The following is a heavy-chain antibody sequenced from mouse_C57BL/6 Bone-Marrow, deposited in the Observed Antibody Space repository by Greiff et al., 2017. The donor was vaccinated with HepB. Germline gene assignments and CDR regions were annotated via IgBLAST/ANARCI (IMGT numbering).Heavy chain of an antibody. Sequence: QVQLQQSGTELVKPGASVKLSCKASGYTFTSYWMHWVKQRPGQGLEWIGNINPSNGGTNYNEKFKSKATLTVDKSSSPAYMQLSSLTSEDSAVYYCARSGSKRYYAMDYWGQGTSVTVSS. CDR1: GYTFTSYW. J-gene: IGHJ4*01. CDR3: ARSGSKRYYAMDY. D-gene: IGHD2-5*01. V-gene: IGHV1-53*01. CDR2: INPSNGGT.